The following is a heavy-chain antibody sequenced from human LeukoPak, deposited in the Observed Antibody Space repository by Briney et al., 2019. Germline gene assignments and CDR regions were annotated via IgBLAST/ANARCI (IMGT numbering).Heavy chain of an antibody. Sequence: PSEILSLTCAVYGGSFSGYYWSWIRQPPGKGLEWIGEINHSGSTNYNPSLKSRVTISVDTSKNQFSLKLSSVTAADTAVYYCARAHGCTNGVCYTAIREYYFDYWGQGTLVTVSS. CDR3: ARAHGCTNGVCYTAIREYYFDY. CDR2: INHSGST. V-gene: IGHV4-34*01. CDR1: GGSFSGYY. J-gene: IGHJ4*02. D-gene: IGHD2-8*01.